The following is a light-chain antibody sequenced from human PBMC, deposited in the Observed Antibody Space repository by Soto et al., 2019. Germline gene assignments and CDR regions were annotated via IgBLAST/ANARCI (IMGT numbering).Light chain of an antibody. V-gene: IGKV1-5*03. J-gene: IGKJ2*01. CDR1: QSISSW. CDR3: QQYNSYLYT. CDR2: KAS. Sequence: DIQMTQSPSTLSASVGDRVTITCRASQSISSWLDWYQQKPGKAPTLLIYKASSLESGVPSRFSGSGSGTEFTLTISSLQPDDFATYYCQQYNSYLYTFGQGTKLEIK.